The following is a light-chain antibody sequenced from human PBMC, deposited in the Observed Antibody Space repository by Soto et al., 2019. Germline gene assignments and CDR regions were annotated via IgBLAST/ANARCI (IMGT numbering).Light chain of an antibody. V-gene: IGKV3-20*01. J-gene: IGKJ1*01. CDR1: QSVSISY. CDR3: QQYGRSSWT. CDR2: AAS. Sequence: EMVLTQSPGTLSLSPGERATLSCRVSQSVSISYFAWYQQKPGQAPRLLIHAASRRATGIPERFSGSGSGTDFTLTISRLEAEDFEVYYCQQYGRSSWTFGQGTKVEIK.